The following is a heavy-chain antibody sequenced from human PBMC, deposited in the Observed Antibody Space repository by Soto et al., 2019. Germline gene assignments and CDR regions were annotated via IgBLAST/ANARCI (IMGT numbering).Heavy chain of an antibody. V-gene: IGHV4-34*01. CDR1: GGSFSAYY. D-gene: IGHD6-6*01. CDR2: INHSGST. Sequence: QVQLQQWGAGLLKPSETLSLTCAVYGGSFSAYYWSWIRQPPGKGLEWIGEINHSGSTIYNASLMSRVTISIHTSKNQISLRLSSVTAAVTAVYYCARGAPSAYIAARRVGWFDPWGQGTLVTVSS. CDR3: ARGAPSAYIAARRVGWFDP. J-gene: IGHJ5*02.